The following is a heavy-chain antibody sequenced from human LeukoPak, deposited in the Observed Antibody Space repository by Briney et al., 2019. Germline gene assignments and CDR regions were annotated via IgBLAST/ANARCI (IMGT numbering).Heavy chain of an antibody. CDR1: GFTFSSYS. Sequence: GGSLRLSCAASGFTFSSYSMTWVRQAPGKGLEWVSSISSSSSYIYYADSVKGRFTISRDNAKNSLYLQMNSLRAEDTAVYYCARDIAEMATIPFDYWGQGTLVTVSS. D-gene: IGHD5-24*01. CDR2: ISSSSSYI. V-gene: IGHV3-21*01. CDR3: ARDIAEMATIPFDY. J-gene: IGHJ4*02.